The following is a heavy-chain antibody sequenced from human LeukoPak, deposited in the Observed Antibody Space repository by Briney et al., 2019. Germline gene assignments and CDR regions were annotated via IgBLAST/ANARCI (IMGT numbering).Heavy chain of an antibody. V-gene: IGHV3-21*01. Sequence: GGSLRLSCAASGFTFSSYSMNWVRQAPGKGLEWVSSISSSSSYIYYADSVKGRFTISRDNAKNSLYLQMNSLRAEDTAVYYCARELYYYDSSGYGSIDYWGQGTLVTVSS. J-gene: IGHJ4*02. CDR1: GFTFSSYS. CDR2: ISSSSSYI. D-gene: IGHD3-22*01. CDR3: ARELYYYDSSGYGSIDY.